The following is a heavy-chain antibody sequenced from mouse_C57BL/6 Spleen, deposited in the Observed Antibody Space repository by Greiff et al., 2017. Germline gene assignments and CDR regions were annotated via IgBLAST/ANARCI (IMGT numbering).Heavy chain of an antibody. J-gene: IGHJ4*01. Sequence: VQLQQSGAELVKPGASVKLSCKASGYTFTSYWMHWVKQRPGHGLEWIGYIHPNSGSTNYNEKFKSKATLTVDKSTSTAYMQLSSRTSKDSAVYYLARVGSQLEMAMDYWGQGTSVTVSA. CDR3: ARVGSQLEMAMDY. CDR1: GYTFTSYW. V-gene: IGHV1-64*01. CDR2: IHPNSGST. D-gene: IGHD3-3*01.